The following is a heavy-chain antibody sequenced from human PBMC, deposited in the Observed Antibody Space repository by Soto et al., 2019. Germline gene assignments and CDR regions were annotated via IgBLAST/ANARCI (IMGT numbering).Heavy chain of an antibody. V-gene: IGHV3-33*01. D-gene: IGHD3-22*01. CDR1: GSTFSSYG. CDR2: IWYDGSNK. CDR3: ARGDYDSNGAFDI. Sequence: GSLRLSCAASGSTFSSYGMHWVRQAPGKGLEWVAVIWYDGSNKYYADSVKGRFTISRDNSKNTLYLQMNSLRAEDTAVYYCARGDYDSNGAFDIWGQGTMVTVSS. J-gene: IGHJ3*02.